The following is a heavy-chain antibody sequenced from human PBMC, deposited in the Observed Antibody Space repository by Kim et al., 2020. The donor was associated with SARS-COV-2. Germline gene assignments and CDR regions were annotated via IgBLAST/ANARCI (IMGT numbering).Heavy chain of an antibody. D-gene: IGHD3-10*01. J-gene: IGHJ6*02. CDR3: ARDQLPDSDGLLWFGEGLDV. Sequence: SRVTISVDTSTNQFSLKLSSVTAADTAVYYCARDQLPDSDGLLWFGEGLDVWGQGTTVTVSS. V-gene: IGHV4-59*01.